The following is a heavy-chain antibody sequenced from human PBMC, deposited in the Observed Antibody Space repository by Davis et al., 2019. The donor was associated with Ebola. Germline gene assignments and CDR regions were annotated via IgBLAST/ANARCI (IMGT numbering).Heavy chain of an antibody. D-gene: IGHD3/OR15-3a*01. CDR1: GFTFSSYS. Sequence: GESLKISCAASGFTFSSYSMSWVRQAPGKGLEWVSAISGSSIATYYGDSVKGRFTISRDNSKNTLYLHLSGLRADDTAVYYCAKEERTFENWGQGTLVTVSS. J-gene: IGHJ4*02. CDR3: AKEERTFEN. V-gene: IGHV3-23*01. CDR2: ISGSSIAT.